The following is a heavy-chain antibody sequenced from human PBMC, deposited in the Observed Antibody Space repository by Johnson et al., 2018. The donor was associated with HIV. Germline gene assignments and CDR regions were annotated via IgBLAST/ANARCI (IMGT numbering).Heavy chain of an antibody. CDR2: IYSGGST. Sequence: VQLVESGGGLVQPGGSLRLSCAASGFTVSSNYMSWVRQAPGKGLEWVSVIYSGGSTYYAASVQGRFTISRDKSKKTLYLQMNSLRLEDTAIYYCARAAIVVLPAGAFDIWGRGTMVTVSS. D-gene: IGHD2-2*01. V-gene: IGHV3-66*02. J-gene: IGHJ3*02. CDR3: ARAAIVVLPAGAFDI. CDR1: GFTVSSNY.